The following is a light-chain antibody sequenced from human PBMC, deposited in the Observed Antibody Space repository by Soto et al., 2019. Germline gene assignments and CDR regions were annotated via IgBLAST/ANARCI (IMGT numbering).Light chain of an antibody. Sequence: DSQMTQSPSTLSASVGERVTISSRASQSISSWLAWYQQKPGKAPKLLIYAASSLQSGVPSRFSGSGSGADFTLTISSLQPEDFATYYCQQSYSTPRTFGQGTKVDIK. V-gene: IGKV1-39*01. CDR3: QQSYSTPRT. J-gene: IGKJ1*01. CDR2: AAS. CDR1: QSISSW.